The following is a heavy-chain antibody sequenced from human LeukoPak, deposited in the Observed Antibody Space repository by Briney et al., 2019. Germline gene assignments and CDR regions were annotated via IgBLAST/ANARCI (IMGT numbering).Heavy chain of an antibody. CDR1: GGSISSYY. CDR2: IYTSGST. CDR3: ARETRTVGATRYYYYMDV. D-gene: IGHD1-26*01. J-gene: IGHJ6*03. V-gene: IGHV4-4*07. Sequence: SETLSLTCTVFGGSISSYYWSWIRQPAGKGLEWIGRIYTSGSTNYNPSLKSRVTMSVDTSKNQFSLKLSSVTAADTAVYYCARETRTVGATRYYYYMDVWGKGTTVTVSS.